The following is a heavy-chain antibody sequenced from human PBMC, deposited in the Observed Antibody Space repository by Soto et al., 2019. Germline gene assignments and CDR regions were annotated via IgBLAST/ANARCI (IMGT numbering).Heavy chain of an antibody. Sequence: GSLRLSCSASGFNFNSYAMHWVRQAPGKGLEYVSGISNSGGITYHADSVQGRFIISRDNSKDTLYLQMNSVRPEDTAMYYCVKDRTSRTRAFDYWGQGTLVTVSS. V-gene: IGHV3-64D*08. J-gene: IGHJ4*02. CDR1: GFNFNSYA. CDR2: ISNSGGIT. CDR3: VKDRTSRTRAFDY.